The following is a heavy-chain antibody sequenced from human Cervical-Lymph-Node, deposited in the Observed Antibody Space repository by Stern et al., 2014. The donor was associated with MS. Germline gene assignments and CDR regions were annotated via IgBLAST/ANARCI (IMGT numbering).Heavy chain of an antibody. CDR2: ISSNGGST. D-gene: IGHD3-16*01. CDR3: VKIGGRMMGRAFDI. CDR1: GFTFSSYA. V-gene: IGHV3-64D*06. Sequence: VQLVESGGGLVQPGGSLRLSCSASGFTFSSYAMHWVRQAPGKGLEYVSAISSNGGSTYYADSVKGRFTISRDNSKNTLYLQMSSLRAEDTAVYYCVKIGGRMMGRAFDIWGQGTMVTVSS. J-gene: IGHJ3*02.